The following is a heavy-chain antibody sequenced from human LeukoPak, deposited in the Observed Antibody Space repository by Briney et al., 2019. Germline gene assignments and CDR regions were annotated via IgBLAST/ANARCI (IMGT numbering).Heavy chain of an antibody. CDR2: INHSGST. J-gene: IGHJ4*02. CDR3: ARTTDYYGSGSSTYYFDY. D-gene: IGHD3-10*01. V-gene: IGHV4-34*01. Sequence: SETLSLTCAVYGGSFSGYYWSWIRQPPGKGLEWIGEINHSGSTNYNPSLKSRVTISVDTSKNQFSLKLSSVTAADTAVYYCARTTDYYGSGSSTYYFDYWGQGTLVTVSS. CDR1: GGSFSGYY.